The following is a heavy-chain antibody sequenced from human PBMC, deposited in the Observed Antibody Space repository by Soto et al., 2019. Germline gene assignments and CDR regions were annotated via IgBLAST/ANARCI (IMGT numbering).Heavy chain of an antibody. D-gene: IGHD5-12*01. Sequence: QVQLVESGGGVVQPGRSLRLSCAASGFTFSSYGMHWVRQAPGKGLEWVAVIWYDGSNKYSADSVKGRFTISRDNSKNTLYLQMNSLRAEDTAVYYCARDMVVATIRGGFDYWGQGTLVTVSS. V-gene: IGHV3-33*01. J-gene: IGHJ4*02. CDR2: IWYDGSNK. CDR1: GFTFSSYG. CDR3: ARDMVVATIRGGFDY.